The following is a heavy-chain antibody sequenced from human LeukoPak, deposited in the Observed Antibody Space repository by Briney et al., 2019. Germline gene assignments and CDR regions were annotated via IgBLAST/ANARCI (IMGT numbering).Heavy chain of an antibody. V-gene: IGHV3-23*01. CDR3: AKKAGGSSWPNYHFDY. Sequence: GGSLRLSCAASGFTFSSYAMNWVRQAPGKGLEWVSSVTDSDGRTYYAESVKGRFTISRDNSKNTVSLQMHSLRAEDTAVYYCAKKAGGSSWPNYHFDYWSQGTLVTVSS. J-gene: IGHJ4*02. D-gene: IGHD6-13*01. CDR1: GFTFSSYA. CDR2: VTDSDGRT.